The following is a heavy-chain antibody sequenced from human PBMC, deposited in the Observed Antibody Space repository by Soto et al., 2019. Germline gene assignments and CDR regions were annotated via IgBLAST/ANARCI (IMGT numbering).Heavy chain of an antibody. Sequence: EVRLVESGGGLVQPGGSLRVSCAASGFTFSNAWMNWVRQAPGKGLEWVGLIKTKTDGGTTDFAAPVKGRFTISRDDSENTLYLQLNSLKIEDTAVYYCTRYRAGFYFDYWGQGTLVTVSS. V-gene: IGHV3-15*07. CDR3: TRYRAGFYFDY. D-gene: IGHD3-10*01. CDR1: GFTFSNAW. J-gene: IGHJ4*02. CDR2: IKTKTDGGTT.